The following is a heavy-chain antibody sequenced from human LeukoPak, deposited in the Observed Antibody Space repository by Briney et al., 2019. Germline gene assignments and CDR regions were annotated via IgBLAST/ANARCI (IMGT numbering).Heavy chain of an antibody. D-gene: IGHD6-19*01. CDR2: ISSSSSTI. Sequence: GGSLRLSCAASGFTFSSYSMNWVRQAPGKGLEWVSYISSSSSTINYADSVKGRFTISRENAKNSLYLQMNSLRAEDTAVYYCATLSIAVAGFDYWGQGTLVTVSS. V-gene: IGHV3-48*01. CDR1: GFTFSSYS. J-gene: IGHJ4*02. CDR3: ATLSIAVAGFDY.